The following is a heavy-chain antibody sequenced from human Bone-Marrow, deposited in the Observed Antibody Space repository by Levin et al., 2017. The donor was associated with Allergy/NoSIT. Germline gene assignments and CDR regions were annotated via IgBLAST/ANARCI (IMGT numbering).Heavy chain of an antibody. D-gene: IGHD2-2*01. V-gene: IGHV3-33*01. CDR2: IWYDGSNK. CDR3: VSSASYCSSTSCYVDYFDY. J-gene: IGHJ4*02. CDR1: GFTFSSYG. Sequence: LSLTCAASGFTFSSYGMHWVRQAPGKGLEWVAVIWYDGSNKYYADSVKGRFTISRDNSKNTLYLQMNSLRAEDTAVYYCVSSASYCSSTSCYVDYFDYWGQGTLVTVSS.